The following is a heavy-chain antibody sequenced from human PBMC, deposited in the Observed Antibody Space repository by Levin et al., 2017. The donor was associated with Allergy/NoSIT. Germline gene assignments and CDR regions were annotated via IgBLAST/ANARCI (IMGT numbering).Heavy chain of an antibody. CDR3: AREGTIAAAGSIDY. V-gene: IGHV1-69*13. J-gene: IGHJ4*02. CDR1: GGTFSSYA. Sequence: SVKVSCKASGGTFSSYAISWVRQAPGQGLEWMGGIIPIFGTANYAQKFQGRVTITADESTSTAYMELSSLRSEDTAVYYCAREGTIAAAGSIDYWGQGTLVTVSS. CDR2: IIPIFGTA. D-gene: IGHD6-13*01.